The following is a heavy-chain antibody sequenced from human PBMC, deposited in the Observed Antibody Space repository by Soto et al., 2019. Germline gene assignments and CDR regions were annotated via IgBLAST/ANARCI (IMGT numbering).Heavy chain of an antibody. Sequence: QLQLQESGPGLVKPSETLSLTCTVSGGSISSSSYYWGWIRQPPGKGLEWIGSIYYSGSTYYNPSRKSRVTISVDTSKNQFSLKLSSVTAADTAVYYCARHPGYSRRLYYFDYWGQGTLVTVSS. D-gene: IGHD6-13*01. CDR1: GGSISSSSYY. J-gene: IGHJ4*02. CDR2: IYYSGST. V-gene: IGHV4-39*01. CDR3: ARHPGYSRRLYYFDY.